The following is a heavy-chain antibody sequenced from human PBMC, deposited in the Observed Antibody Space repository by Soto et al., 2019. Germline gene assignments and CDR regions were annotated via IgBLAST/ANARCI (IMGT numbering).Heavy chain of an antibody. CDR1: GFTFSSYA. V-gene: IGHV3-23*01. CDR3: AKDRIVLMVYATCFDY. D-gene: IGHD2-8*01. Sequence: GGSLRLSCAASGFTFSSYAMSWVRQAPGKGLEWVSAISGSGGSTYYADSVKGRFTISRDNSKNTLYLQMNSLRAEDTAVYNCAKDRIVLMVYATCFDYWGQGTLVTVSS. J-gene: IGHJ4*02. CDR2: ISGSGGST.